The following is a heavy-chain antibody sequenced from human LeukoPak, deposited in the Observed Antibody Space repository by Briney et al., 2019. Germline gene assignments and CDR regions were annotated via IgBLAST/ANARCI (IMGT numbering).Heavy chain of an antibody. CDR2: MNEYGSEI. CDR3: ARPRGCGSSRCNNFDY. D-gene: IGHD2-2*01. Sequence: GGSLRLSCAASGFTFSGYWMTWVRQAPGKGLEWVAKMNEYGSEIFYVDSVKGRFTISRDNAKNSLYLQMNRLRAEDTAVYYCARPRGCGSSRCNNFDYWGQGTLVTVSS. V-gene: IGHV3-7*01. J-gene: IGHJ4*02. CDR1: GFTFSGYW.